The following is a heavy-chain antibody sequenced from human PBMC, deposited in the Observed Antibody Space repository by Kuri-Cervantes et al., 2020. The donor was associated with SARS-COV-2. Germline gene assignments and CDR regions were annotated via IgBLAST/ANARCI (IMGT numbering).Heavy chain of an antibody. CDR3: APYGGERIAVAG. V-gene: IGHV1-8*03. CDR2: MNPNSGDT. CDR1: GYTFTNYE. D-gene: IGHD6-19*01. Sequence: ASVKVSCKASGYTFTNYEINWVRQATGQGLEWMGWMNPNSGDTDYAQKFQGRVTITADKSTSTAYMELSSLRSEDTAVYYCAPYGGERIAVAGWGQGTLVTVSS. J-gene: IGHJ4*02.